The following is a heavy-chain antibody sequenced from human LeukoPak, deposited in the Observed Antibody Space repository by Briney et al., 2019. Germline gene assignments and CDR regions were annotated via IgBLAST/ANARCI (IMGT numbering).Heavy chain of an antibody. Sequence: GGSLRLSCEASGFTFDDYGMNWVRQAPGKGLEWVSYISSSTSTIYYADSVKGRFTISRDNAKNSLYLQMNSPRAEDTAVYYCARDSMDYASFDYWGQGALVTVSS. CDR1: GFTFDDYG. J-gene: IGHJ4*02. CDR3: ARDSMDYASFDY. CDR2: ISSSTSTI. D-gene: IGHD4-17*01. V-gene: IGHV3-48*01.